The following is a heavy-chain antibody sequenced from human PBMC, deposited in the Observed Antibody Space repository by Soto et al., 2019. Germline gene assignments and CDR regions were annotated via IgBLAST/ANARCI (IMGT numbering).Heavy chain of an antibody. CDR3: ARDNGMAGSFDP. V-gene: IGHV3-48*02. D-gene: IGHD2-8*01. J-gene: IGHJ5*02. Sequence: GSLRLSCAASGFTFSTYSMNWVRQAPGKGLEWISYITSSSSTIYYADSVKGRFTISRDNAKNSLYLQMNSLRDEDTAMYYCARDNGMAGSFDPWGQGTLVTVSS. CDR1: GFTFSTYS. CDR2: ITSSSSTI.